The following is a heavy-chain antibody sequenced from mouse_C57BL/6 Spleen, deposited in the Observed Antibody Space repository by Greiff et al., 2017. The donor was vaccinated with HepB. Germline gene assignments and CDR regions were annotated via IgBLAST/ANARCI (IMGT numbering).Heavy chain of an antibody. J-gene: IGHJ4*01. CDR2: IDPENGDT. Sequence: EVQLQQSGAELVRPGASVKLSCTASGFNIKDDYMHWVKQRPEQGLEWIGWIDPENGDTEYASKFQGKATITADTSSNTAYLQLSSLTSEDTAVYYCTPRGAMDYWGQGTSVTVSS. CDR1: GFNIKDDY. CDR3: TPRGAMDY. V-gene: IGHV14-4*01.